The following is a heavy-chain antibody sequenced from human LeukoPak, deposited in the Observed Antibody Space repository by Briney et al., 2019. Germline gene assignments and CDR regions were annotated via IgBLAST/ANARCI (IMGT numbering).Heavy chain of an antibody. V-gene: IGHV4-34*01. CDR3: ARTVTIPNTDAFDI. CDR1: GGSFSGYY. Sequence: SETLSLTCAIYGGSFSGYYWSWIRQPPGKGLEWIGEINHRGSTNYNPSLKSRVTISVDTSRNSFSLELSSVTAADTAVYYCARTVTIPNTDAFDIWGQGTMVTVSS. D-gene: IGHD4-17*01. CDR2: INHRGST. J-gene: IGHJ3*02.